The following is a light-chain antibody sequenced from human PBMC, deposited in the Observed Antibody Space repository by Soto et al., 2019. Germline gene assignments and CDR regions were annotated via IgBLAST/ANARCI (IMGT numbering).Light chain of an antibody. J-gene: IGKJ3*01. CDR3: QQYNNWPPASFT. Sequence: EIVMTQSPATLSVSPGERATLSCRASQSVSSNLAWYQQKPGQAPRLLIYGASTRATGIPARFSGSGSGTEFTLTISSLQSEDFAVYYYQQYNNWPPASFTFGPGTKVDIK. CDR1: QSVSSN. V-gene: IGKV3-15*01. CDR2: GAS.